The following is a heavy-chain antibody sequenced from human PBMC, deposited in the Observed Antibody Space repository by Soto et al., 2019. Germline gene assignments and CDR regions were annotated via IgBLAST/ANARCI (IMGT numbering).Heavy chain of an antibody. CDR2: FDPEDGET. J-gene: IGHJ1*01. V-gene: IGHV1-24*01. D-gene: IGHD4-17*01. CDR3: ARSPVCYGDLCAEYFQH. Sequence: ASVKVSCKVSGDTLTELSMHWVRQAPGKGLEWMGGFDPEDGETIYAQKFQGRVTMTRNTSISTAYMELSSLRSEDTAVYYCARSPVCYGDLCAEYFQHWGQGTLVTVSS. CDR1: GDTLTELS.